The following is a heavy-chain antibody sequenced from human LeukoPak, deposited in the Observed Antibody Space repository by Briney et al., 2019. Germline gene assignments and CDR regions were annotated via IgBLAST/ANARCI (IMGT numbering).Heavy chain of an antibody. Sequence: ASVNVSCKASGYTFTSYYMHWVRQAPGQGLEWMGIINPSGGSTSYAQKFQGRVTMTRDTSTSTVYMELSSLRSEDTAVYYCARGVAVLLWFGELWDWGQGTLVTVSS. J-gene: IGHJ4*02. V-gene: IGHV1-46*01. D-gene: IGHD3-10*01. CDR1: GYTFTSYY. CDR3: ARGVAVLLWFGELWD. CDR2: INPSGGST.